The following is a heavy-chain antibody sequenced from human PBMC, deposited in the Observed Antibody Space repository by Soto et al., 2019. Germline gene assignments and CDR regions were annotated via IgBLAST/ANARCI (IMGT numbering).Heavy chain of an antibody. CDR1: GFTVSSNY. Sequence: EVQLVESGGGLVQPGGSLRLSCAASGFTVSSNYMSWVRQAPGKGLEWVSVIYSGGSTYYADSVKGRFTISRDNAKNTLYLQMTSLRAEETAVYYCARRCYYGSGSYRACHGMDVWGQGTTVTVSS. CDR2: IYSGGST. CDR3: ARRCYYGSGSYRACHGMDV. V-gene: IGHV3-66*01. D-gene: IGHD3-10*01. J-gene: IGHJ6*02.